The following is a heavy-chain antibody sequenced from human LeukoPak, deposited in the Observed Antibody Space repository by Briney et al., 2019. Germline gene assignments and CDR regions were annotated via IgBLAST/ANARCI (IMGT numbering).Heavy chain of an antibody. CDR1: GYSFAAYW. CDR2: IYPADSDT. J-gene: IGHJ4*02. D-gene: IGHD2-2*01. V-gene: IGHV5-51*01. Sequence: GESLKISCKGSGYSFAAYWIGGGRQMPGKGLEWGGIIYPADSDTRYSPSFQGEVTLSAEKSINTAYLQWSSLRASDPAMYSCARRPLCSTSSCYDFDYWGQGPLVTVSS. CDR3: ARRPLCSTSSCYDFDY.